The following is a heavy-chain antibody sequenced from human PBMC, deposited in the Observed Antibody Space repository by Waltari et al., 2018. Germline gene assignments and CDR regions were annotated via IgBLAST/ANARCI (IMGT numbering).Heavy chain of an antibody. J-gene: IGHJ4*02. CDR2: ISSSSSTI. Sequence: EVKLVESGGGLVPPGGSLSPPVAASGFPFSGYSWNGVRQAPGKGLGWVAYISSSSSTIYYADSVKGRFTISRDNDKNSLYLQMNSLRAEDTAVYYCAPGGNYGSGGYWGQGTLVTVSS. V-gene: IGHV3-48*04. CDR3: APGGNYGSGGY. D-gene: IGHD3-10*01. CDR1: GFPFSGYS.